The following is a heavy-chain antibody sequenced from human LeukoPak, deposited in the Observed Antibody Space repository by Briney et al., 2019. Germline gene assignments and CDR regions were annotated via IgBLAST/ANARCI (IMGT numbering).Heavy chain of an antibody. CDR2: MWYDGSNK. Sequence: GRSLRLSCEASGFTFRSYGMHWVRQAPGKGLEWVAVMWYDGSNKYYADSVKGRFTISRDDSKNTLYLQMNSLRAEDTAMYYCARGLPPVMKYYFDYWGQGTLVTVSS. V-gene: IGHV3-33*01. D-gene: IGHD4-11*01. CDR3: ARGLPPVMKYYFDY. J-gene: IGHJ4*02. CDR1: GFTFRSYG.